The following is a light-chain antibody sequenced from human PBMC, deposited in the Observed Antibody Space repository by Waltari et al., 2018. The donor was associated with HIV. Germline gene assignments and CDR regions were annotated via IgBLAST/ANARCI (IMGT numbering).Light chain of an antibody. CDR3: YSTDSSGNHRV. CDR1: ALPKKY. V-gene: IGLV3-10*01. Sequence: SYELTQPPSVSVSPGQTARITCSGDALPKKYAYWYQQKSGQAPVLVLYEDSKRPSGFPERCSGSSSGTMATLTISGAQVEDEADYYCYSTDSSGNHRVFGGGTKLTVL. CDR2: EDS. J-gene: IGLJ2*01.